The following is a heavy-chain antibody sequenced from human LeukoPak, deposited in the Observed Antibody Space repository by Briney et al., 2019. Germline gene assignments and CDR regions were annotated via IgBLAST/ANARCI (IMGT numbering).Heavy chain of an antibody. CDR1: GGSISSGGYY. CDR2: IYHSGST. Sequence: KPSETLSLTCTVSGGSISSGGYYWSWIRQPPGKGLEWIGYIYHSGSTYYNPSLKSRVTISVDRSKNQFSLKLSSVTAADTAVYYCARHGGSSSPLWYYYYYMDVWGKGTTVTVSS. V-gene: IGHV4-30-2*01. D-gene: IGHD6-6*01. J-gene: IGHJ6*03. CDR3: ARHGGSSSPLWYYYYYMDV.